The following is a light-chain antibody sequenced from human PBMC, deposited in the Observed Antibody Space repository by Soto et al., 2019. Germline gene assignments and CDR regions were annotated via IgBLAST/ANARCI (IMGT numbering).Light chain of an antibody. V-gene: IGKV1D-13*01. CDR3: QHFNNYPLT. CDR1: QDISSA. J-gene: IGKJ4*01. CDR2: DAS. Sequence: AIQLTQSPSSLSASVGERVTITCRASQDISSALAWYQQKPGKAPKLLIYDASGLESGVPSRFSGSGSGTDFTLTISSLQPEDFAAYYCQHFNNYPLTVXGGTKVDIK.